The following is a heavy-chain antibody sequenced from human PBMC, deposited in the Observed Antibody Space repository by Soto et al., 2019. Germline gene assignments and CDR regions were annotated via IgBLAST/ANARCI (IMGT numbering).Heavy chain of an antibody. V-gene: IGHV3-33*01. Sequence: QVQLVESGGGVVQPGRSLRLSCAASGFTFSSYGMHWVRQAPGKGLEWVAVIWYDGSNKYYADSVKGRFTISRDNSKNTLYLQMNSLRAEDTAVYYCASDTYCSGGSCYPHYYYYGMDVWGQGTTVTVSS. CDR2: IWYDGSNK. J-gene: IGHJ6*02. CDR1: GFTFSSYG. D-gene: IGHD2-15*01. CDR3: ASDTYCSGGSCYPHYYYYGMDV.